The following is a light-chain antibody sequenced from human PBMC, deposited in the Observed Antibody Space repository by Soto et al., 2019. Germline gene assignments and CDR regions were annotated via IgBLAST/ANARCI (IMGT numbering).Light chain of an antibody. Sequence: QPVLTQSPSAAASLGAWFKLTCTLNSGHSSYAIAWHQQQPEKGPRYLMKLNSDGSHSKGDGIPDRFSGSSSGAERYLTISSLQSEDEADYYCQTWGTGIVVFGGGTKLTVL. CDR1: SGHSSYA. V-gene: IGLV4-69*01. CDR2: LNSDGSH. CDR3: QTWGTGIVV. J-gene: IGLJ2*01.